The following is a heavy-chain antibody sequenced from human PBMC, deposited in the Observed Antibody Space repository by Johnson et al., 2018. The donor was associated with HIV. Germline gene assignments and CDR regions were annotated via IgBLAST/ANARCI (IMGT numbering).Heavy chain of an antibody. CDR1: GFTFSSYA. Sequence: VQLVESGGGVVQPGRSLRLSCAASGFTFSSYAMHWVRQAPGKGLEWVAVISYDGSNKYYADSVKGRFTISRDNSKNSLYLQMNSLRAEDTAVYYCSRDHGYGGMYDSSGLDRFEIWGQGTMVTVSS. CDR3: SRDHGYGGMYDSSGLDRFEI. J-gene: IGHJ3*02. D-gene: IGHD3-22*01. CDR2: ISYDGSNK. V-gene: IGHV3-30-3*01.